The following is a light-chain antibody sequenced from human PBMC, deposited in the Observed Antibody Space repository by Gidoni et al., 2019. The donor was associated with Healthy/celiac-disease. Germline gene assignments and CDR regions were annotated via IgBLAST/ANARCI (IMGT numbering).Light chain of an antibody. CDR1: QSISSY. V-gene: IGKV1-39*01. Sequence: DIPITQSPSSLSAPVGDRVTITCRASQSISSYLNWYQQKPGKAPKLLIYAASSLQSGVPSRFSGSGSGTDFTLTISSLQPEDFATYYCQQSYSTPLTFGGXTKVEIK. J-gene: IGKJ4*02. CDR3: QQSYSTPLT. CDR2: AAS.